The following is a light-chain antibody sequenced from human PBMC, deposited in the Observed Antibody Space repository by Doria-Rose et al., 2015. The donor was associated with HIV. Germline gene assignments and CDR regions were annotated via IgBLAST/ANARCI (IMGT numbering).Light chain of an antibody. CDR3: NSRDSRGNHVL. V-gene: IGLV3-19*02. Sequence: VSVAVGQTVRITCQGDSLRSYYASWYQQKPGQAPVRVIYGKNNRPSVIPDRFSGSSSGNTASFTITGATAEDEADYYCNSRDSRGNHVLSGGGTKLTVL. CDR1: SLRSYY. J-gene: IGLJ2*01. CDR2: GKN.